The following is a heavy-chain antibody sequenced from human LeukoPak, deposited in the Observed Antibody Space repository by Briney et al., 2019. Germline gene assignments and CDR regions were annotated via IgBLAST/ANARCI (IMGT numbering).Heavy chain of an antibody. D-gene: IGHD4-23*01. CDR3: ARDRGYSSFDY. V-gene: IGHV3-7*01. CDR1: GITLSNYG. J-gene: IGHJ4*02. Sequence: PGGSLRLSCAVSGITLSNYGMSWVRQAPGKGLEWVANIKEDGSEINYVDSVKGRFTISRDNAKNPLFLQMNSLRVEDTAVYYCARDRGYSSFDYWGQGTLVTVST. CDR2: IKEDGSEI.